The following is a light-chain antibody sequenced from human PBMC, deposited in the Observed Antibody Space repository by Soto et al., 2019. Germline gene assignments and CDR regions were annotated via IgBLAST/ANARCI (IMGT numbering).Light chain of an antibody. Sequence: IQLTQSPSSLSASVGDRVTITCRASQGISSYLAWYQQKPGKAPNLLIYAASTLQSGVPSRFSCSGSRSEFTLTISSLQPEDFATYYCQQLNSYPRTFGQGTKVEIK. J-gene: IGKJ1*01. CDR3: QQLNSYPRT. V-gene: IGKV1-9*01. CDR2: AAS. CDR1: QGISSY.